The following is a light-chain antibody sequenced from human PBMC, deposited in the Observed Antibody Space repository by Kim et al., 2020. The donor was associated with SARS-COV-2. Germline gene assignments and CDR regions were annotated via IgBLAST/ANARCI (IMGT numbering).Light chain of an antibody. CDR2: LNGDGSH. J-gene: IGLJ3*02. Sequence: QLVLTQSPSASASLGASVKLTCTLSSGHSSYAIAWHQQQPEKGPRYLMKLNGDGSHSKGDGIPDRFSGSSSGAERYLTISSLQSEDEADYYCQTWGTGIPVFGGGTQVTVL. CDR1: SGHSSYA. V-gene: IGLV4-69*01. CDR3: QTWGTGIPV.